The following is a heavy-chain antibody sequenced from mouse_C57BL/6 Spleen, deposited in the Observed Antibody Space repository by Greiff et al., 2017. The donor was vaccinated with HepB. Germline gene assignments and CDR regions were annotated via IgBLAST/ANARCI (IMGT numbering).Heavy chain of an antibody. CDR3: ARQDWDGDYFDY. CDR2: ISGGGGNT. CDR1: GFTFSSYT. J-gene: IGHJ2*01. Sequence: EVMLVESGGGLVKPGGSLKLSCAASGFTFSSYTMSWVRQTPEKRLEWVATISGGGGNTYYPDSVKGRFTISRDNAKNTLYLQMSSLRSEDTALYYCARQDWDGDYFDYWGQGTTLTVSS. D-gene: IGHD4-1*01. V-gene: IGHV5-9*01.